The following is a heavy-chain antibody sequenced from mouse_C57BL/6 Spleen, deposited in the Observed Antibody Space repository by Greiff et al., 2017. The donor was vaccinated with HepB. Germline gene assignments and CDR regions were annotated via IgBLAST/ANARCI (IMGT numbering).Heavy chain of an antibody. Sequence: QVQLQQSGAELVKPGASVKLSCKASGYTFTEYTIHWVKQRPGQGLEWIGWFYPGSGSIKYNEKFKDKATLTADKSSSTVYMELSRLTSEDSAVYFRARHDAIAYYSIYEGVSFAYWGQGTLVTVSA. CDR3: ARHDAIAYYSIYEGVSFAY. V-gene: IGHV1-62-2*01. CDR2: FYPGSGSI. J-gene: IGHJ3*01. CDR1: GYTFTEYT. D-gene: IGHD2-5*01.